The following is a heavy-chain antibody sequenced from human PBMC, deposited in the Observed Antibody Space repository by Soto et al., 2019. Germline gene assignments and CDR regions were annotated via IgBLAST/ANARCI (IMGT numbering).Heavy chain of an antibody. V-gene: IGHV4-59*01. J-gene: IGHJ6*03. CDR3: ARANRDMTINYYYYYYMDV. Sequence: SETLSLTCTVSGGSISSYYWSWIRQPPGKGLEWIGYIYYSGSTNYNPSLKSRVTISVDTSKNQFSLKLSSVTAADTAVYYCARANRDMTINYYYYYYMDVWGKGTTVTVSS. CDR2: IYYSGST. CDR1: GGSISSYY. D-gene: IGHD2-15*01.